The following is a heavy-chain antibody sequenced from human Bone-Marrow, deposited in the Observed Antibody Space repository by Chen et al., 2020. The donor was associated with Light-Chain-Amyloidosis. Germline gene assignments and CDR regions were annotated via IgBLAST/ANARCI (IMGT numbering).Heavy chain of an antibody. CDR3: ARDGSSLRSSYPYYYYYMDV. Sequence: VPLVESGGGLVKPGRSLRLSCAASGFTFSSYAMHWVRQAPGKGLEWVAVISYDGNHKYYADSVKGRFTISRDISKNTLYLQMNSLRAEDTAVYYCARDGSSLRSSYPYYYYYMDVWGKGTTVTVSS. V-gene: IGHV3-30-3*01. D-gene: IGHD6-6*01. CDR2: ISYDGNHK. CDR1: GFTFSSYA. J-gene: IGHJ6*03.